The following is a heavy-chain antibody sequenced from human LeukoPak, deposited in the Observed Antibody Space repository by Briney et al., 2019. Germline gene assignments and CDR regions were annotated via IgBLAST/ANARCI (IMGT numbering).Heavy chain of an antibody. D-gene: IGHD5-24*01. Sequence: GGSLRLSCAASGFTFSNAWMSWVRQAPGKGLEWVGRIKSKTDGGTTDYAAPVKGRFTISRDDSKNTLYLQMNSLKTEDTAVYYRTTDERWLQFDYWGQGTLVTVSS. CDR2: IKSKTDGGTT. CDR1: GFTFSNAW. J-gene: IGHJ4*02. V-gene: IGHV3-15*01. CDR3: TTDERWLQFDY.